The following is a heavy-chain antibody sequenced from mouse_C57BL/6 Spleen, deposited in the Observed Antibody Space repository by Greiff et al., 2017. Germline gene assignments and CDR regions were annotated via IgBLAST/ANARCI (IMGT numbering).Heavy chain of an antibody. CDR3: ATTTPVAPYAMDY. CDR1: GYTFTDYY. CDR2: INPNNGGT. J-gene: IGHJ4*01. V-gene: IGHV1-26*01. Sequence: EVKLQQSGPELVKPGASVKISCKASGYTFTDYYMNWVKQSHRKILEWIGDINPNNGGTSYNQKFKGKATLTVDKSSSTAYMELRSLTSEDSAVYYCATTTPVAPYAMDYWGQGTSGTVSS. D-gene: IGHD1-1*01.